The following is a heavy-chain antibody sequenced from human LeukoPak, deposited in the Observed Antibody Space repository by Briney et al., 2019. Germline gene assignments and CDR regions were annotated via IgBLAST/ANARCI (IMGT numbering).Heavy chain of an antibody. CDR1: GYTFTSYD. Sequence: ASVKVSCKASGYTFTSYDINWVRQATGQGLEWMGWMNPNSGNTGYAQKFQGRVTMTRNTSISTAYMELSSLRSEDTAVYYCARDGWLHPKNYYYMDVWGKGTTVNVSS. CDR3: ARDGWLHPKNYYYMDV. CDR2: MNPNSGNT. D-gene: IGHD5-24*01. V-gene: IGHV1-8*01. J-gene: IGHJ6*03.